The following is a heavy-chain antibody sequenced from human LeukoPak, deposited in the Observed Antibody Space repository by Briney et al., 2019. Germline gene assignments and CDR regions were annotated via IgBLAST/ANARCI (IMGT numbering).Heavy chain of an antibody. CDR1: GFTFSNAW. V-gene: IGHV3-15*01. Sequence: PGGSLRLSCAASGFTFSNAWMSWVRQAPGKGLEWVGRIKTKADGGTTDYAAPVKGRFTISRDDSKNTLYLQMNSLKTEDTAVYYCTRDGEDIVVVVAATNWFDPWGQGTLVTVSS. CDR3: TRDGEDIVVVVAATNWFDP. D-gene: IGHD2-15*01. CDR2: IKTKADGGTT. J-gene: IGHJ5*02.